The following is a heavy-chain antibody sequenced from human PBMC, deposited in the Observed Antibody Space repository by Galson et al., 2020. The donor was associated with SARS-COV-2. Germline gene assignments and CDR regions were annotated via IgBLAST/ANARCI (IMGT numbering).Heavy chain of an antibody. V-gene: IGHV3-21*01. J-gene: IGHJ4*02. CDR3: ASNSSSWYADFDY. CDR1: GFTFSSYS. CDR2: ISSSSSYI. Sequence: GESLKISCAASGFTFSSYSMNWVRQAPGKGLEWVSSISSSSSYIYYADSVKGRFTISRDNAKNSLYLQMNSLRAEDTAVYYCASNSSSWYADFDYWGQGTLVTVSS. D-gene: IGHD6-13*01.